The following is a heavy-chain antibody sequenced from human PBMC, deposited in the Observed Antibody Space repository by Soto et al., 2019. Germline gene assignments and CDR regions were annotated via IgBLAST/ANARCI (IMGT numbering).Heavy chain of an antibody. CDR2: ISGSGGST. CDR1: GFTFSSYA. J-gene: IGHJ4*02. D-gene: IGHD1-26*01. Sequence: GGSLRLSCAASGFTFSSYAMSWVRQAPGKGLEWVSAISGSGGSTYCADSVKGRFTISRDNSKNTLYLQMNSLRAEDTAVYYCAKHASRIVGATKIDYWGQGTLVTVSS. CDR3: AKHASRIVGATKIDY. V-gene: IGHV3-23*01.